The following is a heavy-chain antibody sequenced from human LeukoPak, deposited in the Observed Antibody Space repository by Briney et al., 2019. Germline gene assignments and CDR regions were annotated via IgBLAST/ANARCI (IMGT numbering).Heavy chain of an antibody. CDR2: INHSGST. Sequence: SETLSLTCAAYGCSFSGYYWSWIRQPPGKGLEWIGEINHSGSTNYNPSLKSRVAISVDTSKNQFSLKLSSVTAADTAVYYCARAYYDSSGSPIFDYWGQGTLVTVSS. D-gene: IGHD3-22*01. CDR3: ARAYYDSSGSPIFDY. J-gene: IGHJ4*02. V-gene: IGHV4-34*01. CDR1: GCSFSGYY.